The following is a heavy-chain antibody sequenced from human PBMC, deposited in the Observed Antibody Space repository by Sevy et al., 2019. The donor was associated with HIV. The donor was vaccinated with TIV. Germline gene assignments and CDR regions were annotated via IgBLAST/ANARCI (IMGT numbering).Heavy chain of an antibody. Sequence: GGSLRLSCAASGFTFSSYRMTWVRQAPGKGLEWVSCITSTSAYINYSDSVKGRFTISRDNAKNLLYLQMDSLRAEDTAVYYCARAVLEISTWRSDYWGQGTLVTVSS. D-gene: IGHD1-1*01. CDR1: GFTFSSYR. J-gene: IGHJ4*02. CDR3: ARAVLEISTWRSDY. V-gene: IGHV3-21*01. CDR2: ITSTSAYI.